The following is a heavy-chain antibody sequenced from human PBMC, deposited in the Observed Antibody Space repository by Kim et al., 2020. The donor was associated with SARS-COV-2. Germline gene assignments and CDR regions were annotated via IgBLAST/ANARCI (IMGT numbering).Heavy chain of an antibody. CDR3: AGDIAAAGIGGWGYYYGMDV. CDR2: IIPILGIA. V-gene: IGHV1-69*04. D-gene: IGHD6-13*01. Sequence: SVKVSCKASGGTFSSYAISWVRQAPGQGLEWMGRIIPILGIANYAQKFQGRVTITADKSTSTAYMELSSLRSEDTAVYYCAGDIAAAGIGGWGYYYGMDVWGQGTTVTVSS. J-gene: IGHJ6*02. CDR1: GGTFSSYA.